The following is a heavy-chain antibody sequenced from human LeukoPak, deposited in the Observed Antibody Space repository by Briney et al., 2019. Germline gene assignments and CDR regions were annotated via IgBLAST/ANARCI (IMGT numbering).Heavy chain of an antibody. Sequence: SETLSLTCTVSGGSISSYYWSWIRQPPGKGLEWIGYIYYSGSTNYNPSLKSRVTISVDTSKNQFSLKLSSVTAADTAVYYCARYDSSSLEAFDIWGQGTMVTVSS. CDR2: IYYSGST. CDR3: ARYDSSSLEAFDI. J-gene: IGHJ3*02. V-gene: IGHV4-59*08. CDR1: GGSISSYY. D-gene: IGHD3-22*01.